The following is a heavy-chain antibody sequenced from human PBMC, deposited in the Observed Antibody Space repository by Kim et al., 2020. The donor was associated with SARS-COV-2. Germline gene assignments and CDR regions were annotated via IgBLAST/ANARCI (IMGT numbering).Heavy chain of an antibody. CDR1: GYTLTNFS. J-gene: IGHJ6*03. V-gene: IGHV1-24*01. CDR2: INPEAGET. Sequence: ASVKVSCKASGYTLTNFSINWVRQAPGKGLEWMGGINPEAGETSYAQKFHGRVTMTGDTSIDTAYMELSSLRSADTAVYYVLTAIAEAGRKMQYY. CDR3: LTAIAEAGRKMQYY. D-gene: IGHD6-19*01.